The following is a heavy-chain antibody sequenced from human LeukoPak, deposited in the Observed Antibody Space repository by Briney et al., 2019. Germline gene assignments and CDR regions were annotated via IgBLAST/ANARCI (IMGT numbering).Heavy chain of an antibody. CDR2: IYYSRST. V-gene: IGHV4-59*11. Sequence: SETLSLTRTVSGASISSHYWSWIRQPPGKGLEWIGYIYYSRSTNYNPSLKSRVTISVDTSKNQFSLKLNSVTTADTAVYYCARAERTGGDYWGQGTLVTVSS. CDR1: GASISSHY. CDR3: ARAERTGGDY. D-gene: IGHD3-16*01. J-gene: IGHJ4*02.